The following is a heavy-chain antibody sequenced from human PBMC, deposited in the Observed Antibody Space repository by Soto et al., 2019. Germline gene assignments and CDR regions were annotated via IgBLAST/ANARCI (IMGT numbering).Heavy chain of an antibody. CDR3: ARHQTYYYGSGSFISPGYYYGMDV. D-gene: IGHD3-10*01. CDR2: IYPGDSDT. V-gene: IGHV5-51*01. J-gene: IGHJ6*02. CDR1: GYSFTSYW. Sequence: PGESLKISCQGSGYSFTSYWIGWVRQMPGKGLEWMGIIYPGDSDTRYSPSFQGQVTISADKSISTAYLQWSSLKASDTAMYYCARHQTYYYGSGSFISPGYYYGMDVWGQGATVTVSS.